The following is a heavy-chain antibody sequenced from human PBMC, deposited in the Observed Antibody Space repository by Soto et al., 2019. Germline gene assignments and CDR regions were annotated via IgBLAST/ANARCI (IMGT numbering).Heavy chain of an antibody. D-gene: IGHD5-12*01. CDR1: GGSISSSSYY. CDR2: ISYSGST. CDR3: ARRLVATIGLFDY. Sequence: QLQLQESGPGLVKPSETLSLTCTVSGGSISSSSYYWGWIRQPPGKGLEWIGSISYSGSTYYNPSLKSRVTISVDTSKNQFSLKLSSVTAADTAVYYCARRLVATIGLFDYWGQGTLVTVSS. V-gene: IGHV4-39*01. J-gene: IGHJ4*02.